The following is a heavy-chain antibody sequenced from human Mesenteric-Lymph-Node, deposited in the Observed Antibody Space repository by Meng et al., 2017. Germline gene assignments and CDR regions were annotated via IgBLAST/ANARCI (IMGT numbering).Heavy chain of an antibody. CDR2: MNPNSGNT. J-gene: IGHJ4*02. V-gene: IGHV1-8*01. CDR3: ARARRGVGATIYFDY. D-gene: IGHD1-26*01. Sequence: ASVKVSCKASGYTFTSYDINWVRQATGQGLEWMGWMNPNSGNTGYSQKFQGRVTITRDTSASTAYMELSSLRSEDTAVYYCARARRGVGATIYFDYWGQGTLVTVSS. CDR1: GYTFTSYD.